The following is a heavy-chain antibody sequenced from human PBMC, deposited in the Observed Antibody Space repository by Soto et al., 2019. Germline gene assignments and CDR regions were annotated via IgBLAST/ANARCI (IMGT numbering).Heavy chain of an antibody. Sequence: PGGFLRLSCAASGFTFRNYGMHWVRQAPGKGLEWVAVISYDGGNKYFADSVKGRFTISRDNSKSTLYLQMSSLRADDTAVYYCAKDRGPYSSVYYFDYWGQGTLVTVSS. CDR3: AKDRGPYSSVYYFDY. D-gene: IGHD6-19*01. CDR1: GFTFRNYG. V-gene: IGHV3-30*18. J-gene: IGHJ4*02. CDR2: ISYDGGNK.